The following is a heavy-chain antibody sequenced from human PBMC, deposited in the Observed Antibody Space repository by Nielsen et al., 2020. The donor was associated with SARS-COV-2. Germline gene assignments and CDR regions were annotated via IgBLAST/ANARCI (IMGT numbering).Heavy chain of an antibody. Sequence: GESLKISCAASGFSFSTYWMHWVRQAPGKGLVWVARINNEGSITNYADSVTGRFTISRDNAGNTLYLQMNSLGAEDTAVYYCACRRDGYNYDTFWGQGTLVTVSS. V-gene: IGHV3-74*01. D-gene: IGHD5-24*01. CDR1: GFSFSTYW. CDR3: ACRRDGYNYDTF. CDR2: INNEGSIT. J-gene: IGHJ4*02.